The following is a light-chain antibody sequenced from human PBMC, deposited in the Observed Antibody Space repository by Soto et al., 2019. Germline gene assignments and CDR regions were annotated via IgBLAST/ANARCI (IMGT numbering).Light chain of an antibody. J-gene: IGLJ2*01. V-gene: IGLV1-40*01. CDR2: GNS. Sequence: QSVLTQPPSVSGAPGQRVTISCTGSSSNIGAGYDVHWYQQLPGTAPKLLIYGNSNRPSGVPDRFSGSKSGTSASLAITGLQAEDEADYDCQSYESSMRSVVFGGGTKLTVL. CDR3: QSYESSMRSVV. CDR1: SSNIGAGYD.